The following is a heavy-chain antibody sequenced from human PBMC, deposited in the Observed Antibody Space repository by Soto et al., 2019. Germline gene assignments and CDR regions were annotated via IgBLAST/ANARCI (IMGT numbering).Heavy chain of an antibody. D-gene: IGHD3-3*01. J-gene: IGHJ5*02. CDR3: ALGGVADWFDP. CDR2: ISGGVGNT. CDR1: GFTFRSYS. Sequence: EVQLLESGGGMIQPGGSLRLSCAASGFTFRSYSMSWVRQAPGKGLEWVSSISGGVGNTYYVDSVKGRFTISRDNSKNTLVLQMNSLRADHTAVYYCALGGVADWFDPWGHGTLVTVSS. V-gene: IGHV3-23*01.